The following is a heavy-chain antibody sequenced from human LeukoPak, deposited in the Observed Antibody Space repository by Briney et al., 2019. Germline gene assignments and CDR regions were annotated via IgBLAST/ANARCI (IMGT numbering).Heavy chain of an antibody. CDR3: ARDYDILTGYNFDY. J-gene: IGHJ4*02. V-gene: IGHV6-1*01. Sequence: SQTLSLTCAISGDSVSSNSATWNWLRQSPSRGLEWLGRTYYRSKWYNDYAVSVKSRITINPDTSKNQFSLQLNSVTPEDTAVYYCARDYDILTGYNFDYWGQGTLVTVSS. D-gene: IGHD3-9*01. CDR1: GDSVSSNSAT. CDR2: TYYRSKWYN.